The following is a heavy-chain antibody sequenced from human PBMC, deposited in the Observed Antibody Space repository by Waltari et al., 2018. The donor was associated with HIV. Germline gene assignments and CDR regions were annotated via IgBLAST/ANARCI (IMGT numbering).Heavy chain of an antibody. J-gene: IGHJ5*02. Sequence: AESGGRLIQTGGSLGLSCTASNFSVSGKHVTWVRQARGGSLEWVAVIYPDDTTHYADAVSGRFTISRAKSRTTVLLLMNGLFVDDTATYFCATGVRYYGPWGQGTRVTVSS. V-gene: IGHV3-53*01. D-gene: IGHD3-10*01. CDR2: IYPDDTT. CDR3: ATGVRYYGP. CDR1: NFSVSGKH.